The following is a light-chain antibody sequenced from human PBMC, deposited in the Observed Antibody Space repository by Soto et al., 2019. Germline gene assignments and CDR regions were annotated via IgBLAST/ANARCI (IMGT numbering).Light chain of an antibody. CDR1: QTVSSN. Sequence: GMTLSPATLSLSPGERASLSCRASQTVSSNLAWYQQKPGQAPRLLIYEASTRATGIPARFSGSGSGTEFTLTISSLQSEDFAVYYCQQYKNWPPITFGQGTRLEIK. CDR2: EAS. J-gene: IGKJ5*01. CDR3: QQYKNWPPIT. V-gene: IGKV3-15*01.